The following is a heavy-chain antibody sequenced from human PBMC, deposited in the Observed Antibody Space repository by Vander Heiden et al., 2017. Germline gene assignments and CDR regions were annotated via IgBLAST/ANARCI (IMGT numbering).Heavy chain of an antibody. CDR1: GGSFTAYH. CDR3: AREFYGDYVEIDY. Sequence: HVQLQQCGAGLLKPSETLSLTCAVYGGSFTAYHWRWIRQPPGKWLAWLGEINHSGSTNYNPALKSRVTISVDTSKNQFSLKLSSVTAADTAVYYCAREFYGDYVEIDYWGQGNLVTVSS. CDR2: INHSGST. V-gene: IGHV4-34*01. D-gene: IGHD4-17*01. J-gene: IGHJ4*02.